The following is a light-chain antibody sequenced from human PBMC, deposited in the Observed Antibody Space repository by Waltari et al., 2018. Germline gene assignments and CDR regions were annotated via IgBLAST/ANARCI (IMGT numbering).Light chain of an antibody. CDR1: QSIGTY. Sequence: DIQMTQSPSSLSASVGDRVTITCRASQSIGTYLKWYQQKPGRAPRLLISPASSVQSGVPSRFSGSGSGTDFTLTISSLQPEDFATYFCQQSYNTPPTFGQGTRLEIK. CDR3: QQSYNTPPT. J-gene: IGKJ5*01. V-gene: IGKV1-39*01. CDR2: PAS.